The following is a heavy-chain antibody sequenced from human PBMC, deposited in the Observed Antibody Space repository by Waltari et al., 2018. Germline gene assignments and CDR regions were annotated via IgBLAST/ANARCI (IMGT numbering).Heavy chain of an antibody. V-gene: IGHV3-74*01. D-gene: IGHD3-22*01. CDR1: GFTFSRYW. J-gene: IGHJ6*02. CDR2: INGDGSDT. Sequence: EEQLVESGGDLIQPGESLRVSCAVSGFTFSRYWMNWVRQAPGKGLLWVARINGDGSDTSYADSVRGRFTSSRDNARNTVFLQMKSLRAEDTAVYYCARVARKTYSSPVPGRDYYYGMDVWGLGTTVTVSS. CDR3: ARVARKTYSSPVPGRDYYYGMDV.